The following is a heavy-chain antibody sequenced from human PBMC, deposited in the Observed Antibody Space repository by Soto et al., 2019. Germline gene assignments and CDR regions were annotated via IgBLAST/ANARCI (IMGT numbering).Heavy chain of an antibody. CDR3: ARDLLTFAAREGYGMDV. D-gene: IGHD6-6*01. J-gene: IGHJ6*02. CDR2: IIPIFGTA. CDR1: GGTFSSYA. V-gene: IGHV1-69*01. Sequence: QVPLVQSGAEVKKPGSSVKVSCKASGGTFSSYAISWVRQAPGQGLEWMGGIIPIFGTANYAQKFQGRVTITADESTSTAYMELSSLRSEDTAVYYCARDLLTFAAREGYGMDVWGQGTTVTVSS.